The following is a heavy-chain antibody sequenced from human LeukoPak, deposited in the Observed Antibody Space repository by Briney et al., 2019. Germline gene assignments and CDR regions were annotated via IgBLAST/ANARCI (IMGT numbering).Heavy chain of an antibody. V-gene: IGHV3-11*01. Sequence: GGSLRLSCATSGFTFSDYYMTWIRQAPGKGLEWVSYISSSGSTTHYADSVKGRFTISRDNAKNSLYVQMNNLRAEDTAVYYCARVPRSGGSIDYWGQGTLVTVSS. CDR1: GFTFSDYY. CDR3: ARVPRSGGSIDY. J-gene: IGHJ4*02. CDR2: ISSSGSTT. D-gene: IGHD6-19*01.